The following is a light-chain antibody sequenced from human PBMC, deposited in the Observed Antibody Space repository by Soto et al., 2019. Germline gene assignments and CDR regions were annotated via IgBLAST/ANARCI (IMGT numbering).Light chain of an antibody. Sequence: QSALTQPASVSGSPGRSVTISCTGSSSDVGDFNYVSWYQHRPGRAPKHIIYDVTNRPSGISYRFSASKSGRTASLTISGLQAEDEADYYCSSYSSSSTHVVFGGGTKVTVL. CDR2: DVT. CDR3: SSYSSSSTHVV. V-gene: IGLV2-14*03. J-gene: IGLJ2*01. CDR1: SSDVGDFNY.